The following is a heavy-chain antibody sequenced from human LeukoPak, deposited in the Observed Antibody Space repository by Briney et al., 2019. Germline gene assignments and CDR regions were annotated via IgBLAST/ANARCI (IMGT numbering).Heavy chain of an antibody. J-gene: IGHJ4*02. CDR3: ARDPGFGGSYYSHY. CDR1: GFSFSSYG. Sequence: GRSLRLSCAASGFSFSSYGMNWVRQAPGKGLEWVAVIWYDGNKKYYADSVRGRFTISRDNSKNTLYLQMDSLRADDTAVYYCARDPGFGGSYYSHYWGQGTLVTVSS. V-gene: IGHV3-33*01. CDR2: IWYDGNKK. D-gene: IGHD1-26*01.